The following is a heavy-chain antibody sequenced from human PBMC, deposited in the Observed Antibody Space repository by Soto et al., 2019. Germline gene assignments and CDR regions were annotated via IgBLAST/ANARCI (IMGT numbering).Heavy chain of an antibody. Sequence: LSLTCSVSGGSLNSGDYYWSWIRQSPGKGLEWIGYIYYSGSTSYNPSLKSRSTISIDPSKNQFFLDVDSVTAADTAVYYCARLYTGYEAFDYWGQGTLVAVSS. CDR1: GGSLNSGDYY. CDR3: ARLYTGYEAFDY. V-gene: IGHV4-30-4*01. D-gene: IGHD5-12*01. CDR2: IYYSGST. J-gene: IGHJ4*02.